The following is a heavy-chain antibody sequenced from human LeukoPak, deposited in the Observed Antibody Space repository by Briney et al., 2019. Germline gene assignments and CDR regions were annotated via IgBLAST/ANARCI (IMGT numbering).Heavy chain of an antibody. CDR1: GFTFISYS. CDR2: IDSSSNYI. D-gene: IGHD3-16*01. V-gene: IGHV3-21*05. J-gene: IGHJ4*02. Sequence: GGSLRLSCAASGFTFISYSMNWVRQAPGKGLEWVSYIDSSSNYIHYADSVKGRFTISRDNSKNTVDLQMTSLRADDTAVYYCARDRVLHYFDYWGQGTLVTVSS. CDR3: ARDRVLHYFDY.